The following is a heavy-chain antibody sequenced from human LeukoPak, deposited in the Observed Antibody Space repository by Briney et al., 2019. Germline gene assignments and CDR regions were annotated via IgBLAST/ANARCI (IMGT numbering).Heavy chain of an antibody. V-gene: IGHV3-48*01. Sequence: GGSLRLFCGLSRFALSVVSLTSGCQAPGKGLEWVSYISSSSSTIYYADSVKGRFTISRDNAKNSLYLQMNSLRAEDTAVYYFARVSTRWLLPPYYFDSWGQGTLVTVSS. D-gene: IGHD1-26*01. J-gene: IGHJ4*02. CDR3: ARVSTRWLLPPYYFDS. CDR2: ISSSSSTI. CDR1: RFALSVVS.